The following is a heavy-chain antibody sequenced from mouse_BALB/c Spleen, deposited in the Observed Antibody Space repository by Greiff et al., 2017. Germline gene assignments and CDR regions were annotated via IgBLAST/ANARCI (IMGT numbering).Heavy chain of an antibody. Sequence: VKVVESGPGLVAPSQSLSITCTVSGFSLTGYGVNWVRQPPGKGLEWLGMIWGDGSTDYNSALKSRLSISKDNSKSQVFLKMNSLQTDDTARYYCARGESIYYGYDDAMDYWGQGTSVTVSS. CDR2: IWGDGST. D-gene: IGHD2-2*01. V-gene: IGHV2-6-7*01. CDR3: ARGESIYYGYDDAMDY. CDR1: GFSLTGYG. J-gene: IGHJ4*01.